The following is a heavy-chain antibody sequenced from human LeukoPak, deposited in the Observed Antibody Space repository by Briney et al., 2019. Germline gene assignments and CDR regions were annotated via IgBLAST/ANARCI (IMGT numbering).Heavy chain of an antibody. CDR1: GFTFSGYA. Sequence: GGSLRLSCAASGFTFSGYAMSWVRQAPGKGLEWVSAISGSGGTTYYADSVKGRFTISRDNSKNTLYLQMTSLRAEDTALYYCAKVRSDCTNGVCHFDALDYGGQGTLVTVSS. CDR3: AKVRSDCTNGVCHFDALDY. J-gene: IGHJ4*02. CDR2: ISGSGGTT. D-gene: IGHD2-8*01. V-gene: IGHV3-23*01.